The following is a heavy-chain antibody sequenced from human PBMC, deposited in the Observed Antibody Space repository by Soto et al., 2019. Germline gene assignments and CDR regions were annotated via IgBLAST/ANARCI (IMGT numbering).Heavy chain of an antibody. V-gene: IGHV4-31*03. Sequence: SETLSLTCTVSVDSITTICYYLSWILHHPGKGLEWIGYIYDSGSASYNPSLKSRVTMSLDTSKSQFSLKLSSVTAADTAVYYRARAGDYGGYFFEYWGPGTLVTVSS. D-gene: IGHD4-17*01. CDR1: VDSITTICYY. J-gene: IGHJ4*02. CDR2: IYDSGSA. CDR3: ARAGDYGGYFFEY.